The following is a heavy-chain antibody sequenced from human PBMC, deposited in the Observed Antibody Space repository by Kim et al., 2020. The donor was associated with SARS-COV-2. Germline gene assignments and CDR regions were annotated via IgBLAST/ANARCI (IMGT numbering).Heavy chain of an antibody. J-gene: IGHJ4*02. CDR2: T. CDR3: AKDSGGYYFDY. Sequence: TNYTDSAKGRSTSSRDDSSNTLNLQMNSLRADDTAVYYCAKDSGGYYFDYWGEGTLVTVSS. V-gene: IGHV3-23*03. D-gene: IGHD5-12*01.